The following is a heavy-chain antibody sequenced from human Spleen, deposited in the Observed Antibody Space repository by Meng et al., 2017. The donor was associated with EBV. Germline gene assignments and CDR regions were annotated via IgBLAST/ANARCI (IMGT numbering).Heavy chain of an antibody. Sequence: QVQLPQSGPGLVQPSQTLSLTCAISGDSVSSNNAAWNWIRQSPSRGLEWLGRTYYRSNWYNDYAVSLRSRLTINPDTSKNQFSLQLRSVTPEDTAVYYCTRTPHSSADWFDPWGQGTLVTVSS. CDR1: GDSVSSNNAA. V-gene: IGHV6-1*01. J-gene: IGHJ5*02. D-gene: IGHD1-26*01. CDR2: TYYRSNWYN. CDR3: TRTPHSSADWFDP.